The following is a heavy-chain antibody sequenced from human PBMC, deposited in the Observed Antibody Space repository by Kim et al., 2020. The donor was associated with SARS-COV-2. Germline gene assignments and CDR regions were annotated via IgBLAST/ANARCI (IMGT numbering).Heavy chain of an antibody. CDR1: GGTFSSYA. CDR3: ARRGYNWNHKASFDY. J-gene: IGHJ4*02. Sequence: SVKVSCKASGGTFSSYAISWVRQAPGQGLEWMGGIIPIFGTANYAQKFQGRVTITADESTSTAYMELSSLRSEDTAVYYCARRGYNWNHKASFDYWGQGTLVTVSS. V-gene: IGHV1-69*13. CDR2: IIPIFGTA. D-gene: IGHD1-20*01.